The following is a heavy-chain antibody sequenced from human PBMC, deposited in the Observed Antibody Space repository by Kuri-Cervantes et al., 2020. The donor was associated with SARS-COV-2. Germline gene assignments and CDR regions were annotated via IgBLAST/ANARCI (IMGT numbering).Heavy chain of an antibody. CDR2: ISGSGGST. CDR3: AKDRAGVHDF. V-gene: IGHV3-23*01. D-gene: IGHD2-21*01. CDR1: GFTFSSYA. Sequence: GESLKISCAASGFTFSSYAMSWVRQAPGKGLEWVSAISGSGGSTYYADSVKGRFTISRDNSKNTLYLQMNSLRAEDTAIYYCAKDRAGVHDFWGQGTQVTVSS. J-gene: IGHJ4*02.